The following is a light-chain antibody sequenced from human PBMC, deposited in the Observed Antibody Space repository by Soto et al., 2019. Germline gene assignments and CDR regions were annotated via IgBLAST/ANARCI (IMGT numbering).Light chain of an antibody. CDR3: AAWDDSLNVVV. J-gene: IGLJ2*01. Sequence: QSVLTQPPSASGTPGQRVTISCSGSSSNIGSNTVNWYQQLPGTAPKLLIYSNNQRPSGVPDRFSGSKSGTSASLAISGPQSEDEADYYCAAWDDSLNVVVFGGGTNLTVL. CDR2: SNN. V-gene: IGLV1-44*01. CDR1: SSNIGSNT.